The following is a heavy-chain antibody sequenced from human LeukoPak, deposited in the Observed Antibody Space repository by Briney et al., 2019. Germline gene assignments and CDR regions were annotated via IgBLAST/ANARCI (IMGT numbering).Heavy chain of an antibody. CDR3: AKAPFGVVITLFDY. CDR1: GFTFDDYA. Sequence: PGGSLRLSCAASGFTFDDYAMHWVRQAPGKGLEWVSGISWNSNTIGYADSVKGRFTISRDNAKNSLYLQMNSLRVEDTALYYCAKAPFGVVITLFDYWGQGTLVTVSS. CDR2: ISWNSNTI. V-gene: IGHV3-9*01. D-gene: IGHD3-3*01. J-gene: IGHJ4*02.